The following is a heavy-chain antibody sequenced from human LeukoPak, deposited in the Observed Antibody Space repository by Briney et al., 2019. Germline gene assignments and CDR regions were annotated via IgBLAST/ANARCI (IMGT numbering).Heavy chain of an antibody. CDR1: GYTFTGYY. V-gene: IGHV1-2*02. D-gene: IGHD3-3*01. CDR3: AIPYDFWSGSFDP. Sequence: ASVKVSCKASGYTFTGYYMHWVRQAPGQGLEWMGWINPNSGGTNYAQKFQGRVTMTRDTSISTAYMELSRLRSDDTAVYYCAIPYDFWSGSFDPWGQGTLVTVSS. CDR2: INPNSGGT. J-gene: IGHJ5*02.